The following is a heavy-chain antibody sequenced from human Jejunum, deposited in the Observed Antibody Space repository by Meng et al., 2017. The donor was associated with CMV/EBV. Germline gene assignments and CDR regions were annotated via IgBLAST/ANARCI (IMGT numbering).Heavy chain of an antibody. CDR1: GFTFDSYA. Sequence: SCAASGFTFDSYAMSCVRQAEGKGPEWVSAISGNSVTIYYADSVKGRFSISRDNSENTLFLQMNSLRAEDTAIYFCAKHLARGFDYWGQGTLVTVSS. J-gene: IGHJ4*02. CDR2: ISGNSVTI. V-gene: IGHV3-23*01. CDR3: AKHLARGFDY. D-gene: IGHD3-3*02.